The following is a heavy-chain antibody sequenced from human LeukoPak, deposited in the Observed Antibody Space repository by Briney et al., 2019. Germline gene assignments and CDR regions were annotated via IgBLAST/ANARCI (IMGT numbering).Heavy chain of an antibody. CDR2: ISYDGSNK. CDR1: GFTFSSYG. V-gene: IGHV3-30*18. D-gene: IGHD3-22*01. CDR3: ANSPIGSGYYYY. Sequence: PGGSLRLSCAASGFTFSSYGMHWVRQAPGKGLEWVAVISYDGSNKYYADSVKGRFTISRDNSKNTLYLQMNSLRAEDTAVYYCANSPIGSGYYYYWGQGTLVTVSS. J-gene: IGHJ4*02.